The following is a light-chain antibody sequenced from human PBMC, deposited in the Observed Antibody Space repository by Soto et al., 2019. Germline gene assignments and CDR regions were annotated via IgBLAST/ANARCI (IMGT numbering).Light chain of an antibody. CDR2: EVN. J-gene: IGLJ1*01. V-gene: IGLV2-14*01. Sequence: QSALTQPASVSGSPGQSITISCTGTSSDVGYYNYVSWYRQHPGKAPRLMIYEVNNRPSGVSNRFSGSRSGNTASLTVSGPQAEDEADYYCCSYAGSNNYVFGTGTKVTVL. CDR3: CSYAGSNNYV. CDR1: SSDVGYYNY.